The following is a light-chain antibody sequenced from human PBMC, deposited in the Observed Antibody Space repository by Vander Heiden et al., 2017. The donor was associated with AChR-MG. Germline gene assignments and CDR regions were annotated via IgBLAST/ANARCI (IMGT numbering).Light chain of an antibody. CDR1: QSVLCSSNKKNY. CDR3: QQYYSTPFMYT. CDR2: CAS. J-gene: IGKJ2*01. V-gene: IGKV4-1*01. Sequence: DILMTQSSDPLAVSLGATATITCKSSQSVLCSSNKKNYLAWYQQKPGQPPKLLIYCASTRKSGVPDRFSGSGSGTDFTLTISSLQAEDVAVYYYQQYYSTPFMYTFGQGTKLEIK.